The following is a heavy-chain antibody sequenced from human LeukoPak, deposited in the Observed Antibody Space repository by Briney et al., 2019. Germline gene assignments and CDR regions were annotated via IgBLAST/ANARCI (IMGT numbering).Heavy chain of an antibody. Sequence: GESLTISCKGSGYSFISYWIGWVRQMPGKGLEWMGIIYPGDSDTRYSPSFQGQVTISADKSISTAYLQWSSLKASDTAMYYCARHPLVGATGFDPWGQGTLVTVSS. J-gene: IGHJ5*02. V-gene: IGHV5-51*01. D-gene: IGHD1-26*01. CDR3: ARHPLVGATGFDP. CDR2: IYPGDSDT. CDR1: GYSFISYW.